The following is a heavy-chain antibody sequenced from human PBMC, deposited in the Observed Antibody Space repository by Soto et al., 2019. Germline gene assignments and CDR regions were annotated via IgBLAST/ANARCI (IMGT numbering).Heavy chain of an antibody. J-gene: IGHJ4*02. Sequence: EVQLVESGGGLVQPGGSLRLSCAASGFTFSSHRMSWVRQAPGKGLEWVANIKQDGSEKYYVDSAKGRFTISRDNAKNSLYLQMNSLRAEDTAVYYCARERGVGATDYWGQGTLVTVSS. CDR1: GFTFSSHR. CDR2: IKQDGSEK. V-gene: IGHV3-7*05. D-gene: IGHD1-26*01. CDR3: ARERGVGATDY.